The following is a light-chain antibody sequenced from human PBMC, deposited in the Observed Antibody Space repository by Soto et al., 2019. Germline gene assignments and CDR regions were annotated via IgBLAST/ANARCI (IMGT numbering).Light chain of an antibody. CDR3: CSYATPRL. CDR2: EVS. V-gene: IGLV2-23*02. Sequence: QSALTQPASVSGSPGQSITISCTETSSDVGSYNLVSWYQQHPGKAPKLIIYEVSERPSGVSHRFSGSKSGNTASLTISGLQAEDEADYYCCSYATPRLFGGGTKVTVL. CDR1: SSDVGSYNL. J-gene: IGLJ2*01.